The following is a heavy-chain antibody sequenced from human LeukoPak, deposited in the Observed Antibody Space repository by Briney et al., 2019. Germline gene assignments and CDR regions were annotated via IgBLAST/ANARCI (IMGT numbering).Heavy chain of an antibody. CDR2: INSDGSWT. CDR3: VSFYETY. J-gene: IGHJ4*02. V-gene: IGHV3-74*01. CDR1: GNYW. D-gene: IGHD2-2*01. Sequence: GGSLRLSCAASGNYWMHWVRQAPGKGLVWVSHINSDGSWTSYADSVRGRFTISKDNAKNTVYLQMNNLRAEDTAVYYCVSFYETYWGRGTLVTVSS.